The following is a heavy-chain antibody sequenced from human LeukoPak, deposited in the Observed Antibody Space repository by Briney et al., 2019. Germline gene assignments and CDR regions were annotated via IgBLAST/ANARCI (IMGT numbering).Heavy chain of an antibody. D-gene: IGHD3-22*01. CDR2: ISAYNGNT. J-gene: IGHJ4*02. V-gene: IGHV1-18*01. Sequence: SVKVSCKASGYTFTSYVISWVRQAPGQGLEWMGWISAYNGNTNYAQKLQGRVTMTTDTSTSTAYMELRSLRSDDTAVYYCARDPHYYDSSGYYRPLDYWGQGTLVTVSS. CDR1: GYTFTSYV. CDR3: ARDPHYYDSSGYYRPLDY.